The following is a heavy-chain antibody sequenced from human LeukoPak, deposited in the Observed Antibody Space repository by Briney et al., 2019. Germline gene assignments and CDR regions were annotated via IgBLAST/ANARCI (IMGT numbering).Heavy chain of an antibody. D-gene: IGHD1-26*01. CDR1: GYTFTSYG. CDR3: AREWPSWELPDY. Sequence: ASVKVSCKASGYTFTSYGISWVRQAPGQGLEWMGWISAYNGNTNYAQKLQGRVTMTTDTSTSTAYMELRSLRSGDTAVYYCAREWPSWELPDYWGQGTLVTVSS. V-gene: IGHV1-18*01. CDR2: ISAYNGNT. J-gene: IGHJ4*02.